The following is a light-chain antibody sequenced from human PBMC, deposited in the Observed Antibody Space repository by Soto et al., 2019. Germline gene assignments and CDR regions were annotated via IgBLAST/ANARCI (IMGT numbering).Light chain of an antibody. CDR3: QQYNSYSPWT. Sequence: EIVLTQSPGTLSLSPGERATLSCRSSQSVNSNYLAWYQQKPGQAPRLLIYAASSRAAGFPDRFSGSGSETEFTLTISSLQPDDFATYYCQQYNSYSPWTFGQGTKVDIK. J-gene: IGKJ1*01. V-gene: IGKV3-20*01. CDR2: AAS. CDR1: QSVNSNY.